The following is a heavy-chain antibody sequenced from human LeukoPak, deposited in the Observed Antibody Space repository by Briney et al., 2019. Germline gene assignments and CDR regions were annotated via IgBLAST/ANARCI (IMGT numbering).Heavy chain of an antibody. CDR3: ARGGPYYDFWSGYLRTHSFDC. D-gene: IGHD3-3*01. CDR1: GGSFSGYY. CDR2: INHSGST. Sequence: SETLSLTCAVYGGSFSGYYWSWIRQPPGKGLEWIGEINHSGSTNYNPSLKSRVTISVDTSKNQFSLKLSSVTAAATAVYYCARGGPYYDFWSGYLRTHSFDCWGQGTLVTVSS. V-gene: IGHV4-34*01. J-gene: IGHJ4*02.